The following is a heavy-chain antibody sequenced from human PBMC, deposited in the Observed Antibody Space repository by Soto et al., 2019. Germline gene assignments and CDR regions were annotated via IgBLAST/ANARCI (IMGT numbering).Heavy chain of an antibody. CDR3: ARSGGYYDSSGYYPFDY. V-gene: IGHV4-61*01. CDR1: GGSVSSGSYY. Sequence: SETLSLTCTVSGGSVSSGSYYWSWIRQPPGKGLEWIGYIYYSGSTNYNPSLKSRVTISVDTSKNQFSLKLSSVTAADTAVYYCARSGGYYDSSGYYPFDYWGQGTLVTVSS. CDR2: IYYSGST. D-gene: IGHD3-22*01. J-gene: IGHJ4*02.